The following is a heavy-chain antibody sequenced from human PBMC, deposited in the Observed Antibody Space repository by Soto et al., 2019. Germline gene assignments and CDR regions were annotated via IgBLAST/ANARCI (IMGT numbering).Heavy chain of an antibody. J-gene: IGHJ5*02. CDR2: LYYSGSA. CDR1: CGSISSSSYY. Sequence: SVSLSLTCTVSCGSISSSSYYWGWIRQPPGKGPEWIGSLYYSGSAYYQRSLKSRVTISVDTSKNEFSLKLRSVTDADTAVYYRARHRGAARLYQDWFDPCAEGTLVTVSS. D-gene: IGHD6-6*01. CDR3: ARHRGAARLYQDWFDP. V-gene: IGHV4-39*01.